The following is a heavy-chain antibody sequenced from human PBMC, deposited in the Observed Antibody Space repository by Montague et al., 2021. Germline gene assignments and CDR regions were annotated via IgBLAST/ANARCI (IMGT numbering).Heavy chain of an antibody. CDR1: GFTFSNYW. V-gene: IGHV3-7*01. CDR2: IKQDGSEK. Sequence: SLRLSWAASGFTFSNYWMSWVRQAPGKGLEWVANIKQDGSEKHYVDSVKGRFTISRDNAKNSLYLQMNSLRAEDTAVYFCARDQGQGYCGGDCYVGLDYWGQGTLVTASS. D-gene: IGHD2-21*01. CDR3: ARDQGQGYCGGDCYVGLDY. J-gene: IGHJ4*02.